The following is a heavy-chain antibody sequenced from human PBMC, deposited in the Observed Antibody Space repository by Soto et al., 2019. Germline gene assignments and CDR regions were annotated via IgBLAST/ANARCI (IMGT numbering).Heavy chain of an antibody. CDR3: ARDGGAGMDV. CDR2: IYYSGST. J-gene: IGHJ6*02. D-gene: IGHD3-16*01. V-gene: IGHV4-39*02. Sequence: SETLSLTCTVSGGSISSSSYYWGWIRQPPGKGLEWIGSIYYSGSTYYNPSLKSRVTISVDTSKNQFSLKLSSVTAADTAVYYCARDGGAGMDVWGQGTTVTVSS. CDR1: GGSISSSSYY.